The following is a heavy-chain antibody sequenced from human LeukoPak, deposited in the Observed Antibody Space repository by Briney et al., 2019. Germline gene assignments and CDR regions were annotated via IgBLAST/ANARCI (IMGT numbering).Heavy chain of an antibody. CDR3: ARGAGEVATDFDH. V-gene: IGHV3-7*01. J-gene: IGHJ4*02. CDR2: IKQDGSEK. Sequence: GGSLRLSCAASGFTFSSYWLTWVRQAPGKGLEWVANIKQDGSEKYYVDSVKGRFTISRDNAENSLYLQMNTLRAEDTAVYFCARGAGEVATDFDHWGQGTLVTVSS. CDR1: GFTFSSYW. D-gene: IGHD3-16*01.